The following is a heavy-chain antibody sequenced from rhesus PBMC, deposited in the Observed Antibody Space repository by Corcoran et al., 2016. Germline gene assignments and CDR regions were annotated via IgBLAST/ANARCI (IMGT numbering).Heavy chain of an antibody. Sequence: EVQLVQSGAEVKRPGESLKISCKTSGYSFTSYWISWVRQMPGKGLEWMGAIDPSDSDTRYSPSFQGQVTISADKSISTTYLQWSSLKASDSATYYCAKGGTIFGLVINYGLDSWGQGVVVTVSS. CDR1: GYSFTSYW. CDR3: AKGGTIFGLVINYGLDS. J-gene: IGHJ6*01. CDR2: IDPSDSDT. V-gene: IGHV5-2*01. D-gene: IGHD3-3*01.